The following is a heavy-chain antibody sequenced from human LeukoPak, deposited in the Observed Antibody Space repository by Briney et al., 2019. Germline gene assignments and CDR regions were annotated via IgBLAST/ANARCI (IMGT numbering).Heavy chain of an antibody. J-gene: IGHJ4*02. Sequence: SETLSLTCTVSGGSISSYYWSWIRQPPGKGLEWIGYIYYSGSTNYNPSLKSRVTISVDTSKNQFSLKLSPVTAADTAVYYCARIVGACFDYWGQGTLVTVSS. CDR2: IYYSGST. CDR1: GGSISSYY. V-gene: IGHV4-59*01. D-gene: IGHD1-26*01. CDR3: ARIVGACFDY.